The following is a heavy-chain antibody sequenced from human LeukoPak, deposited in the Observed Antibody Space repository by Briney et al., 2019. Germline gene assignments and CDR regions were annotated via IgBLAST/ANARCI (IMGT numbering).Heavy chain of an antibody. D-gene: IGHD2-2*02. CDR3: AKEWRTYTGFDY. J-gene: IGHJ4*02. V-gene: IGHV3-30*18. Sequence: GGSLRLSCAASGFTFSRLGMPWVRQAPGKGLEWVAVISGDGVHKFHADSVKDRFTISRDNSKNTLYLQLNSLRPEDTAVYFCAKEWRTYTGFDYWGRGALVTVSS. CDR1: GFTFSRLG. CDR2: ISGDGVHK.